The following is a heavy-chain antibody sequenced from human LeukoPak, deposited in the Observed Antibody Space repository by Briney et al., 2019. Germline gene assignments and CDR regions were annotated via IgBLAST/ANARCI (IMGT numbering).Heavy chain of an antibody. CDR2: VSASGGNI. CDR3: AKDSQKSNNAYYYFDS. D-gene: IGHD1/OR15-1a*01. CDR1: GFSFSTYA. J-gene: IGHJ4*02. V-gene: IGHV3-23*01. Sequence: PGGSLRLSCAASGFSFSTYAMSWVRQSAGKGLEWVSGVSASGGNIYYADSVRGRFTISRDNSKNTLYLLMSSLTAEDTAVYYCAKDSQKSNNAYYYFDSWGQGTRVTVSS.